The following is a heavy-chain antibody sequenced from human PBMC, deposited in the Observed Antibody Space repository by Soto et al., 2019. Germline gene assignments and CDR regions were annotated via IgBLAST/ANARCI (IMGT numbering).Heavy chain of an antibody. J-gene: IGHJ6*02. V-gene: IGHV3-30*18. Sequence: PVGSPRLSCAAYGFTFSSYGMHWVRQAPGKGLEWVAVISYDGSNKYYADSVKGRFTISRDNSKNTLYLQMNSLRAEDTAVYYCAKDSGDYAVYYSYGMECWGQGTPVTGSS. CDR1: GFTFSSYG. CDR2: ISYDGSNK. CDR3: AKDSGDYAVYYSYGMEC. D-gene: IGHD4-17*01.